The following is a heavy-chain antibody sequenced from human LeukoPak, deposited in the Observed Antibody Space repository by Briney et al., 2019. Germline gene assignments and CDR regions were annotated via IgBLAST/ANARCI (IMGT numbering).Heavy chain of an antibody. CDR3: ARDSRIAVAGFYYFDY. CDR1: GGSISSSSYY. V-gene: IGHV4-39*02. D-gene: IGHD6-19*01. J-gene: IGHJ4*02. CDR2: IYYSGST. Sequence: SETLSLTCTVSGGSISSSSYYWGWLRQPPGKGLEWLGSIYYSGSTYYNPSLKSRVTISLDTSKNQFSLKPSSVTAADTAVYYCARDSRIAVAGFYYFDYWGQGTLVTVSS.